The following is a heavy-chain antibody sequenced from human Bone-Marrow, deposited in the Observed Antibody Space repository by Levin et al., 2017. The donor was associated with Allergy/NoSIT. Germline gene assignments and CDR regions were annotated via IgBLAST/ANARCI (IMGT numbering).Heavy chain of an antibody. D-gene: IGHD6-13*01. CDR2: IKQDGSEK. V-gene: IGHV3-7*01. CDR1: GFTFSSYW. J-gene: IGHJ5*02. CDR3: ARGHSSSWYGGDNWFDP. Sequence: GESLKISCAASGFTFSSYWMSWVRQAPGKGLEWVANIKQDGSEKYYVDSVKGRFTISRDNAKNSLYLQMNSLRAEDTAVYYCARGHSSSWYGGDNWFDPWGQGTLVTVSS.